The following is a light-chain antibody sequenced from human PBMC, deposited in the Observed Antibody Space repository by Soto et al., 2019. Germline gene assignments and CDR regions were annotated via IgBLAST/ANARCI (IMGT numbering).Light chain of an antibody. J-gene: IGKJ1*01. CDR3: LQHSAYPRT. Sequence: DIQMTQSPSAMSASVGDRVTITCRASQGIGNYLAWFQQKPGKVPKRLIYDASSLESGVSSRFSGSGSGTEFTLTISNLQPEDFATYYCLQHSAYPRTFGEGTRVEIK. CDR2: DAS. V-gene: IGKV1-17*03. CDR1: QGIGNY.